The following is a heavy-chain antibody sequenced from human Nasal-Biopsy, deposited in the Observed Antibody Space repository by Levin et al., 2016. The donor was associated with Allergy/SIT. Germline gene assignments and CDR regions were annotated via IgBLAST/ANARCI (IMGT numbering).Heavy chain of an antibody. Sequence: GESLKISCETSGFDFSRYTLHWVRQAPGKGLEWLAVISHDGGAVFYSDSVKGRFTVSRDNSKNKLYLQMNGLRVEDTAKYYCAKNRAAHYYGSGSLYYYGMDTWGLGTTVSAAS. D-gene: IGHD3-10*01. CDR2: ISHDGGAV. CDR1: GFDFSRYT. V-gene: IGHV3-30-3*02. CDR3: AKNRAAHYYGSGSLYYYGMDT. J-gene: IGHJ6*02.